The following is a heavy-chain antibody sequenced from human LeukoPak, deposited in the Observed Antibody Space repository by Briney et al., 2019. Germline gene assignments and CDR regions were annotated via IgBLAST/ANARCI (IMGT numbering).Heavy chain of an antibody. CDR3: ARDSLAVAGNFDY. J-gene: IGHJ4*02. Sequence: GGSLRLSCAASGFTFSSYAMHWVRQAPGKGLEWVAVISYDGSNKYYADSVKGRFTISRDNSKNTLYLQMNSLRAEDTAVYYCARDSLAVAGNFDYWGQGTLVTVSS. D-gene: IGHD6-19*01. CDR2: ISYDGSNK. CDR1: GFTFSSYA. V-gene: IGHV3-30*04.